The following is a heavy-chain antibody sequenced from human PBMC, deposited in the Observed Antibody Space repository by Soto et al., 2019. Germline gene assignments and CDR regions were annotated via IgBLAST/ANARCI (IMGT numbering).Heavy chain of an antibody. Sequence: PGESLKISCKGSGYSFTSYWIGWVRQMPGKGLEWMGIIYPGDSDTRYSPSFQGQVTISADKSISTAYLQWSSLKASDTAMYYCARQGSTGTTGGNWFDPWGQGTLVTISS. CDR3: ARQGSTGTTGGNWFDP. D-gene: IGHD1-7*01. V-gene: IGHV5-51*01. J-gene: IGHJ5*02. CDR1: GYSFTSYW. CDR2: IYPGDSDT.